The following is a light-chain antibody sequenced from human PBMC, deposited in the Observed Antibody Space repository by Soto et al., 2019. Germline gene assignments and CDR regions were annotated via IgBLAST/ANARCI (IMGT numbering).Light chain of an antibody. V-gene: IGKV1-9*01. Sequence: DIQLTQSPSFLSASVGDRVTITCRASQGISSYLAWYQQKPGKAPKLLIYAASTLQSGVPSRFSGSGSGTEFTLTISSLQPEDFATYYCQQYKSYSSWTFGQGTKVDIK. CDR1: QGISSY. J-gene: IGKJ1*01. CDR2: AAS. CDR3: QQYKSYSSWT.